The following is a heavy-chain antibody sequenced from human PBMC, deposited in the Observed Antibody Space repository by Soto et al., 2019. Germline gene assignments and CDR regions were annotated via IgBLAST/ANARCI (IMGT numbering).Heavy chain of an antibody. J-gene: IGHJ4*02. D-gene: IGHD6-13*01. V-gene: IGHV1-69*13. CDR2: IVPIYRTA. Sequence: ASVKVSCKASGGTFSSYRINWVRQAPGQGLEWVGGIVPIYRTADYAQKFQGRVTITADESARTAYLEVRSLKSQVTAVYYCARDSGAKLSSSWGQGTLVTVSS. CDR3: ARDSGAKLSSS. CDR1: GGTFSSYR.